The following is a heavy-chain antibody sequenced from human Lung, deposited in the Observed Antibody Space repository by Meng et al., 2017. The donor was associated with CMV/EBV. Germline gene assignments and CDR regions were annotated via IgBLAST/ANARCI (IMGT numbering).Heavy chain of an antibody. Sequence: GESXKISCAASGFRFSRNGMHWVRQAPGKGLEWVAFLRSDGSNKNYGDFVKGRFTISRDNSKNTLYLQMNSLRVEDTGVYYCAKDNYDFWSFDYWGQGTLVTVSS. D-gene: IGHD3/OR15-3a*01. V-gene: IGHV3-30*02. CDR2: LRSDGSNK. CDR3: AKDNYDFWSFDY. CDR1: GFRFSRNG. J-gene: IGHJ4*02.